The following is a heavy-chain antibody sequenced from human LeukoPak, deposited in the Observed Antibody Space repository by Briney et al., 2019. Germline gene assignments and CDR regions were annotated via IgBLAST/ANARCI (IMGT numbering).Heavy chain of an antibody. D-gene: IGHD2-2*02. CDR2: IRYDGSNK. J-gene: IGHJ4*02. CDR3: AKDKIGYCSSTSCYTKSGFDY. V-gene: IGHV3-30*02. Sequence: GGSLRLSCAASGFTFSSYGMHWVRQAPSKGLERVAFIRYDGSNKYYADSVKGRFTISRDNSKNTLYLQMNSLRAEDTAVYYCAKDKIGYCSSTSCYTKSGFDYWGQGTLVTVSS. CDR1: GFTFSSYG.